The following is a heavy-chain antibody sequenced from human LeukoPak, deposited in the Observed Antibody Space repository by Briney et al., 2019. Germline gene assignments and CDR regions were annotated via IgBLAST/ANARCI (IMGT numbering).Heavy chain of an antibody. CDR3: ARGSRHEVGDSDH. J-gene: IGHJ4*02. CDR2: ISPYSGNT. D-gene: IGHD1-26*01. V-gene: IGHV1-18*01. CDR1: GYTFTSYG. Sequence: GASVKVSCKASGYTFTSYGINWVRQAPGQGLGWGGWISPYSGNTNYAQKFQGRVTVTTQTSTSTAYMELRSLRSDDTAVYYCARGSRHEVGDSDHWGQGTLVTVSS.